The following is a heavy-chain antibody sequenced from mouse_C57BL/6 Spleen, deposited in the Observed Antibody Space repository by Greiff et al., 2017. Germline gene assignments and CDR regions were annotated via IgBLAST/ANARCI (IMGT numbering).Heavy chain of an antibody. CDR3: TRRGSSWYFDV. Sequence: QVQLQQSGAELVRPGASVTLSCKASGYTFTDYEMHWVKQTPVHGLEWIGAIDPETGGTAYNQKFTGKAILTADKSSSTAYMELRSLTSEDSAVYYCTRRGSSWYFDVWGTGTTVTVSS. D-gene: IGHD1-1*01. CDR2: IDPETGGT. V-gene: IGHV1-15*01. J-gene: IGHJ1*03. CDR1: GYTFTDYE.